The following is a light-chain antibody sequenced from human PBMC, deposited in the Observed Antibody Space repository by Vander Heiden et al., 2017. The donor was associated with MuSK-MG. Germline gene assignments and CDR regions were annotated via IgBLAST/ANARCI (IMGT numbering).Light chain of an antibody. J-gene: IGKJ2*01. CDR3: QQSDSTRYT. V-gene: IGKV1-39*01. Sequence: DIQMTQSPSSLSASVGDRVTITCRASQSISSYLNWYQQKPVKAPKLLIYAASSLQSGVPSRLSRTPSGTDFTLTMSILHPEDFATYYCQQSDSTRYTFGQGTKLEIK. CDR2: AAS. CDR1: QSISSY.